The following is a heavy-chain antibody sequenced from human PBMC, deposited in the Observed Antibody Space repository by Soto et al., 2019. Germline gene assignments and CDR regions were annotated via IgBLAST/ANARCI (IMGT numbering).Heavy chain of an antibody. CDR2: IKQDGSEK. CDR1: GFTFSSYW. J-gene: IGHJ6*02. CDR3: ARDGAANYYYYYGRDV. D-gene: IGHD6-13*01. Sequence: PGGSLRLSCAASGFTFSSYWMSWVRQAPGKGLEWVANIKQDGSEKYYVDSVKGRFTISRDNANNSLYLQMNSLRAEDTAFFYCARDGAANYYYYYGRDVWGQGTTVTVSS. V-gene: IGHV3-7*01.